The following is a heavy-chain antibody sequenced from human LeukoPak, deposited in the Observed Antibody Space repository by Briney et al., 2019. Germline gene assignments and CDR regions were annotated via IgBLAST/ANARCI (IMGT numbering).Heavy chain of an antibody. V-gene: IGHV3-23*01. D-gene: IGHD2-8*01. Sequence: GGSLRLSCAASGFTFSSYAMSWVRQAPGKGLEWVSAISGSGGSTYYADSVKGRFTISRDNSKNTLYLQMNSLRAEDTAVYYCARDFLGYCTNGVCSGLDYWGQGTLVTVSS. CDR3: ARDFLGYCTNGVCSGLDY. CDR2: ISGSGGST. J-gene: IGHJ4*02. CDR1: GFTFSSYA.